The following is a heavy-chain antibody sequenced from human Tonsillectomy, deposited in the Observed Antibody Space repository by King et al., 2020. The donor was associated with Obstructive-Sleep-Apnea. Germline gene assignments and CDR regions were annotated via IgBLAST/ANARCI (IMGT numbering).Heavy chain of an antibody. CDR2: IYHSGST. V-gene: IGHV4-59*01. J-gene: IGHJ4*02. CDR1: GGSISSYY. Sequence: HVQLQESGPGLVKPSETLSLTCTVSGGSISSYYWSWIRQPPGKGLEWIGYIYHSGSTNYNPSLKRRVTMSLDTSKSQFSLKLSSVTAADTAVYYCARDRVEGDGQNRFDYWGQGTLVTFSS. D-gene: IGHD5-24*01. CDR3: ARDRVEGDGQNRFDY.